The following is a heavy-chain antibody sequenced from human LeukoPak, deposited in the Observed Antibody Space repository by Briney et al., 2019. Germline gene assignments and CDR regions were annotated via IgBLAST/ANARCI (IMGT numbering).Heavy chain of an antibody. CDR3: ARDSGAVAGKGFEY. V-gene: IGHV1-69*13. J-gene: IGHJ4*02. CDR1: GGTFSSYA. Sequence: GASVKVSCKASGGTFSSYAISWVRQAPGQGLEWMGGIIPIFGTANYAQKFQGRVTITADESTSTAYMELSSLRSEDTAVYYCARDSGAVAGKGFEYWGQGTLVTVSS. D-gene: IGHD6-19*01. CDR2: IIPIFGTA.